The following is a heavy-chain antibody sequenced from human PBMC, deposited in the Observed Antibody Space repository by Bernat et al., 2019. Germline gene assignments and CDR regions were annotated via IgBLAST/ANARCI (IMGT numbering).Heavy chain of an antibody. CDR1: GFTFSSYG. Sequence: QVQLVESGGGVVQPGRSLRLSCAASGFTFSSYGMHWVRQAPGKGLEWVAVIWYDGSNKYYADSVKGRFTISRDNSKNTLYLQMNSLRAEDTAIYYCARAGSRGTSPIDYWGQGVQVTVSS. CDR2: IWYDGSNK. V-gene: IGHV3-33*01. CDR3: ARAGSRGTSPIDY. D-gene: IGHD2-8*01. J-gene: IGHJ4*02.